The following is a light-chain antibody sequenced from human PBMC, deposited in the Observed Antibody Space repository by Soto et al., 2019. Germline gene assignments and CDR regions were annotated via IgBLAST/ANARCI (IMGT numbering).Light chain of an antibody. CDR2: RNN. CDR1: SSNIGGNY. Sequence: QAVVTQPPSASGTPGQRVTIPCSGSSSNIGGNYVFWYQHLPGTAPKLLIYRNNQRPSGVPDRFSGSKSGTSASLAISGLRSEDEADYYCSSYTSTSTILFGGGTKLTVL. CDR3: SSYTSTSTIL. V-gene: IGLV1-47*01. J-gene: IGLJ2*01.